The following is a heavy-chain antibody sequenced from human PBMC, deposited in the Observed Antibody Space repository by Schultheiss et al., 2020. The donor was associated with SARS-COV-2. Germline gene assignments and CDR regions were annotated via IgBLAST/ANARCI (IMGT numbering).Heavy chain of an antibody. J-gene: IGHJ4*02. Sequence: SETLSLTCTVSGGSISSGGYYWSWIRQPPGEGLEWIGYISYDGGTSYSPSLRSRVTISLDTSKNQFSLNLNSVTAADTAVYYCARVVTGTSDYDYWGQGTLVTVSS. V-gene: IGHV4-30-4*08. CDR1: GGSISSGGYY. D-gene: IGHD1-7*01. CDR2: ISYDGGT. CDR3: ARVVTGTSDYDY.